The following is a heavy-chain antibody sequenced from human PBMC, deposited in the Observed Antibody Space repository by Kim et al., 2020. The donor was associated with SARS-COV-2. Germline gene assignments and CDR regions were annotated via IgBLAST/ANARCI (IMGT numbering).Heavy chain of an antibody. CDR2: ISAYNGNT. Sequence: ASVKVSCKASGYTFTSYGISWVRQAPGQGLEWMGWISAYNGNTNYAQKLQGRVTMTTDTSTSTAYMELRSLRSDDTAVYYCARDQESLLWFGELSNYYYGMDVWGQGTTVTVSS. J-gene: IGHJ6*02. CDR1: GYTFTSYG. V-gene: IGHV1-18*01. D-gene: IGHD3-10*01. CDR3: ARDQESLLWFGELSNYYYGMDV.